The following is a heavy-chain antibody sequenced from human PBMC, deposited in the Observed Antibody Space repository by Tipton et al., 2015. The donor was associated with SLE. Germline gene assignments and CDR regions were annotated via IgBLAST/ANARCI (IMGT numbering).Heavy chain of an antibody. D-gene: IGHD4-17*01. CDR1: GFTFSRYW. CDR2: IKQDGSGR. V-gene: IGHV3-7*03. J-gene: IGHJ4*02. Sequence: SLRLSCAASGFTFSRYWMSWVRQAPGKGLEWVANIKQDGSGRYYVDSVKGRFTISGDNAKNSLYLQMNSLRAEDTALYYCARATVTTSPFDYWGQGTLVTVSS. CDR3: ARATVTTSPFDY.